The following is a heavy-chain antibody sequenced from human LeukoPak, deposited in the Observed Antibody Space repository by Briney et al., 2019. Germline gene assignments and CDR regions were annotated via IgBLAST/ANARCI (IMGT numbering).Heavy chain of an antibody. J-gene: IGHJ4*02. CDR1: GGSISSSSYY. CDR3: AREGVAAFGDYEY. CDR2: IYYSGST. Sequence: SETLSLTCTVSGGSISSSSYYWGWIRQPPGKGLEWIGSIYYSGSTYYNPSLKSRVSISLDTSKNQFSLRLTSVTAADTAVYYCAREGVAAFGDYEYWGQGTLVTVSS. D-gene: IGHD4-17*01. V-gene: IGHV4-39*07.